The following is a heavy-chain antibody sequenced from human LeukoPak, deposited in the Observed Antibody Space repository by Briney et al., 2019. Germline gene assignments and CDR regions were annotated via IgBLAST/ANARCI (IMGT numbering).Heavy chain of an antibody. CDR1: GYTFTGYY. J-gene: IGHJ6*02. CDR3: ARDLLVVATTRSYYYYGMDV. V-gene: IGHV1-2*02. CDR2: INPNSGGT. D-gene: IGHD5-12*01. Sequence: ASVKVSCKASGYTFTGYYVHWVRQAPGQGLEWMGWINPNSGGTNYAQKFQGRVTMTRDTSISTAYMELSRLRSDDTAVYYCARDLLVVATTRSYYYYGMDVWGQGTTVTVSS.